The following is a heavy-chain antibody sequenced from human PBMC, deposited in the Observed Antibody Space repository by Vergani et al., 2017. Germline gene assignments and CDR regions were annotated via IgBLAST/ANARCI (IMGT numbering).Heavy chain of an antibody. CDR3: ARQGYCSSTSCYGYYYYYGMDV. J-gene: IGHJ6*02. V-gene: IGHV1-69*02. Sequence: QVQLVQSGAEVKKPGSSVKVSCKASGGTFSSYTISWVRQAPGQGLEWMGRIIPILGIANYAQEFQGRVTITADNSTSTAYMELSSLRSEDTAVYYCARQGYCSSTSCYGYYYYYGMDVWGQGTTVTVSS. CDR2: IIPILGIA. D-gene: IGHD2-2*01. CDR1: GGTFSSYT.